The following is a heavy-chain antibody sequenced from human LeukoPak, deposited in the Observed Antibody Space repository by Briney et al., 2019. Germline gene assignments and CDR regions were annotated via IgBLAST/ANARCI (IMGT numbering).Heavy chain of an antibody. J-gene: IGHJ6*03. Sequence: SETLSLTCTVSGGSISSSSYYWGWIRQPPGKGLEWIGRIYYSGSTYYNPSLKSRVTISVDTSKNQFSLKLSSVTAADTAVYYCARERPLRFLEWLSYYMDVWGKGTTVTVSS. CDR2: IYYSGST. CDR3: ARERPLRFLEWLSYYMDV. CDR1: GGSISSSSYY. V-gene: IGHV4-39*02. D-gene: IGHD3-3*01.